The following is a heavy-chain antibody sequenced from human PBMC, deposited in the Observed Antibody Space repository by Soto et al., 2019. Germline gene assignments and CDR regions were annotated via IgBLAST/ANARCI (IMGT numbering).Heavy chain of an antibody. D-gene: IGHD3-10*01. CDR3: ASLSQFALDY. V-gene: IGHV3-21*01. CDR1: GFSFNTYS. Sequence: GGSLRLSCTASGFSFNTYSMNWVRQAPGKGLEWVSFISSSSSYINYANSAKGRFTISRDNAKNSLYLQMNSLRAEDTAVYYCASLSQFALDYWGQGTLVTVSS. J-gene: IGHJ4*02. CDR2: ISSSSSYI.